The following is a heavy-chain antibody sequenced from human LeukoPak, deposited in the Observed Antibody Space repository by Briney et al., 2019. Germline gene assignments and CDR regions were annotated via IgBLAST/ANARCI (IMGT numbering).Heavy chain of an antibody. V-gene: IGHV3-23*01. Sequence: PGGSLRLSCAASGFPFSRYPMSWVRQAPGKGLEWVSAISGSGGSTYYADSVKGRFTISRDNSKNTLYLQMNSLRAEDTAVYYCAKGGVRANYYYYGIDVWGQGTTVTVSS. CDR3: AKGGVRANYYYYGIDV. CDR2: ISGSGGST. D-gene: IGHD3-10*01. J-gene: IGHJ6*02. CDR1: GFPFSRYP.